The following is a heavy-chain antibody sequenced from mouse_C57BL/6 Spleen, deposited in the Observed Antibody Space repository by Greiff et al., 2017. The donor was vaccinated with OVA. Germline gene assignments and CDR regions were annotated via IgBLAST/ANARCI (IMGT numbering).Heavy chain of an antibody. CDR2: IWSGGST. Sequence: VKVEESGPGLVQPSQSLSITCTVSGFSLTSYGVHWVRQSPGKGLEWLGVIWSGGSTDYNAAFISRLSISKDNSKSQVFFKMNSLQADDTAIYYCATHYYGSSYYAMDYWGQGTSVTVSS. D-gene: IGHD1-1*01. V-gene: IGHV2-2*01. CDR1: GFSLTSYG. CDR3: ATHYYGSSYYAMDY. J-gene: IGHJ4*01.